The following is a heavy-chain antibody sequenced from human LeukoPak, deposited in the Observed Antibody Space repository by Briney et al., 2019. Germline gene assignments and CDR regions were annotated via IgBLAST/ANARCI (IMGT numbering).Heavy chain of an antibody. J-gene: IGHJ6*02. Sequence: PSGTLSLTCAVSGGSISSSNWWSWVRQPPGKGLEWIGEIYHSGSTNYNPSLKSRVTISVDKSKNQFSLKLSSVTAADTAVYYCARTTAVVNYAMDVWGQGTTVTVSS. CDR2: IYHSGST. D-gene: IGHD4-11*01. CDR1: GGSISSSNW. V-gene: IGHV4-4*02. CDR3: ARTTAVVNYAMDV.